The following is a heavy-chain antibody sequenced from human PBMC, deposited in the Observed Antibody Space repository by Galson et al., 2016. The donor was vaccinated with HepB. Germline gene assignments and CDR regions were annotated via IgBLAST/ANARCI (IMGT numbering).Heavy chain of an antibody. D-gene: IGHD6-13*01. Sequence: SETLSLTCAVSGASIISRNYWSWVRQPPGKGLEWIGYIYYSMPTDYNPSLQSRVTISVDTSKNHFSLKLNSVTAADTAVYYCARGVRSSIWMTSHFEYWGQGTLVTVSS. V-gene: IGHV4-4*02. CDR3: ARGVRSSIWMTSHFEY. CDR2: IYYSMPT. J-gene: IGHJ4*02. CDR1: GASIISRNY.